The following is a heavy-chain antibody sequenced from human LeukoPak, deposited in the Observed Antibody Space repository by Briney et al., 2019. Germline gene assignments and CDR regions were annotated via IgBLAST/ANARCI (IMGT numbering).Heavy chain of an antibody. CDR1: GGSISSSSYY. CDR3: ARSPYDSSGYYPGDDAFDI. V-gene: IGHV4-39*07. D-gene: IGHD3-22*01. J-gene: IGHJ3*02. CDR2: IYYSGST. Sequence: KSSETLSLTCTVSGGSISSSSYYWGWIRQPPGKGLEWIGSIYYSGSTYYNPSLKSRVTISVDTSKNQFSLKLSSVTAADTAVYYCARSPYDSSGYYPGDDAFDIWGQGTMVTVSS.